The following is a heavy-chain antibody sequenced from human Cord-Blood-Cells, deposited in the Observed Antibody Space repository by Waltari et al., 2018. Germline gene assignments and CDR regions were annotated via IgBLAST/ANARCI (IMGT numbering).Heavy chain of an antibody. CDR3: ARDGDCSSTSCYEYFQH. Sequence: QVQLQESGPGLVKPSQTLSLTCTVSGGSISSGGYYWSWIRQHPGKGLEWIGYIYYSGSTYYNPSLKSRVTISVDTSKNQFSLKLSSVTAVDTAVYYCARDGDCSSTSCYEYFQHWGQGTLVTVSS. D-gene: IGHD2-2*03. CDR2: IYYSGST. CDR1: GGSISSGGYY. V-gene: IGHV4-31*03. J-gene: IGHJ1*01.